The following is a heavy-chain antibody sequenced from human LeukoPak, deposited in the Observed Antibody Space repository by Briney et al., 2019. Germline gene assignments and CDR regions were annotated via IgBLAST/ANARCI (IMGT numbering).Heavy chain of an antibody. J-gene: IGHJ4*02. Sequence: GASVKVSCKASGYTFTGYYMHWVRQAPGQGLEWMGWINPNSSGTNYAQKFQGRVTMTRDTSISTAYMELSRLRSDDTAVYYCARELYYYDSSGYYPLDYWGQGTLVTVSS. CDR3: ARELYYYDSSGYYPLDY. V-gene: IGHV1-2*02. CDR2: INPNSSGT. D-gene: IGHD3-22*01. CDR1: GYTFTGYY.